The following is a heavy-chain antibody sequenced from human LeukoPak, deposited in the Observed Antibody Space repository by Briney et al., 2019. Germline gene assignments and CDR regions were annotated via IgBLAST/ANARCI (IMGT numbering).Heavy chain of an antibody. CDR2: IYYSGST. CDR3: ARGTDYGDYYFDY. CDR1: GGSISSYY. Sequence: SETLSLTCTVSGGSISSYYWSWIRQPPGKGLEWIGYIYYSGSTNYNPSLKSRVTIPVDTSKNQFSLKLSSVTAADTAVYYCARGTDYGDYYFDYWGQGTLVTVSS. D-gene: IGHD4-17*01. V-gene: IGHV4-59*01. J-gene: IGHJ4*02.